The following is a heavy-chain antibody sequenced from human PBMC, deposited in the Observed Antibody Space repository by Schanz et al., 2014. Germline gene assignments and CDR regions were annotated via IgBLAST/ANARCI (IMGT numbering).Heavy chain of an antibody. CDR1: GFTVNTNY. J-gene: IGHJ3*01. CDR2: MYINSGST. CDR3: ARDEGRDGYNLAFDV. D-gene: IGHD5-12*01. V-gene: IGHV3-53*01. Sequence: VHLVESGGGLIQPGGSLRLSCAVSGFTVNTNYMSWVRQAPGKGLEWISSMYINSGSTQYADSVKGRFIISRDSSKNTLFLQMNSLRAEDTAVYFCARDEGRDGYNLAFDVWGQGTLVTVSS.